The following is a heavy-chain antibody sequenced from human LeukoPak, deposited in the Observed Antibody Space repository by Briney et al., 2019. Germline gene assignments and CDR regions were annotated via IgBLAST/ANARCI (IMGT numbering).Heavy chain of an antibody. V-gene: IGHV4-39*01. CDR3: ARLFGSVVTNWFDP. D-gene: IGHD3-3*01. CDR1: GDSISNSSHY. CDR2: IHDSGST. J-gene: IGHJ5*02. Sequence: SETLSLTCTVSGDSISNSSHYWGWIRQPPGKGLEWIGSIHDSGSTYYNPSLKSRVTISVDTSKNQFSLKLSSVTAADTAVYYCARLFGSVVTNWFDPWGQGSLVTVSS.